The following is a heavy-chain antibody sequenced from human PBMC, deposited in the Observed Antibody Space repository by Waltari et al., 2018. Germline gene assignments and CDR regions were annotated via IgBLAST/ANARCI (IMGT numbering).Heavy chain of an antibody. CDR1: TSYD. CDR2: MNPNSGNT. V-gene: IGHV1-8*01. CDR3: ARDFGSSSGYFDY. J-gene: IGHJ4*02. D-gene: IGHD6-6*01. Sequence: TSYDINWVRQATGQGLEWMGWMNPNSGNTGYAQKFQGRVTMTRNTSISTAYMELSSLRSEDTAVYYCARDFGSSSGYFDYWGQGTLVTVSS.